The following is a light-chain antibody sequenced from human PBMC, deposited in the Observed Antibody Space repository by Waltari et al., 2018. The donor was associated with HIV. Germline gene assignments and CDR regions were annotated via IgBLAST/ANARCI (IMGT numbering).Light chain of an antibody. Sequence: ETVMTQSPATLSVSPGGRVTLSCRASQSVSSNLAWYQQKPGQAPRLLIFDASTRATGIPARFSGSGSGTEFTLTISSLQSEDFAVYYCQQYNDWPLAFGQGTKVEIK. J-gene: IGKJ1*01. CDR2: DAS. CDR1: QSVSSN. CDR3: QQYNDWPLA. V-gene: IGKV3-15*01.